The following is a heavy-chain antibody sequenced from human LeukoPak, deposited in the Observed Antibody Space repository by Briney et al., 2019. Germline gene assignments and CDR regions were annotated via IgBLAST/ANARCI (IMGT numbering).Heavy chain of an antibody. V-gene: IGHV1-69*04. J-gene: IGHJ4*02. CDR1: GGTFSSYA. CDR2: IIPILGIA. CDR3: ARGSPGGHPFDY. Sequence: SVKVSCKASGGTFSSYAISWVRQAPGQGLEWMGRIIPILGIANYAQKFQGRVTITADKSTSTAYMELSSLRSEDTAVYYCARGSPGGHPFDYWGQGILVTVSS. D-gene: IGHD3-10*01.